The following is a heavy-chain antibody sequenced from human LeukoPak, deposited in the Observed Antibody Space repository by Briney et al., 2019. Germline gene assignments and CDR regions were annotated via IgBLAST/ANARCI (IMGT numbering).Heavy chain of an antibody. CDR3: AKPRMATTNYFDY. CDR1: GFTFSSYA. CDR2: ISYDGSNK. V-gene: IGHV3-30*18. J-gene: IGHJ4*02. Sequence: GGSLRLSCAASGFTFSSYAMHWVRQAPGKGLEWVAVISYDGSNKYYPDSVKGRFTISRDNSKNTLYLQMSSLRAEDTAVYYCAKPRMATTNYFDYWGQGTLVTVSS. D-gene: IGHD5-24*01.